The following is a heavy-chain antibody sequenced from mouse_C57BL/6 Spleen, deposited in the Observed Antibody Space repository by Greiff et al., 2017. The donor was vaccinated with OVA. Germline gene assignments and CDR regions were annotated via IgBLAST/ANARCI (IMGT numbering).Heavy chain of an antibody. CDR1: GYAFSSSW. V-gene: IGHV1-82*01. D-gene: IGHD4-1*01. J-gene: IGHJ2*01. Sequence: VKLMESGPELVKPGASVKISCKASGYAFSSSWMNWVKQRPGKGLEWIGRIYPGDGDTNYNGKFKGKATLTADKSSSTAYMQLSSLTSEDSAVYFCARGELGYYFDYWGQGTTLTVSS. CDR2: IYPGDGDT. CDR3: ARGELGYYFDY.